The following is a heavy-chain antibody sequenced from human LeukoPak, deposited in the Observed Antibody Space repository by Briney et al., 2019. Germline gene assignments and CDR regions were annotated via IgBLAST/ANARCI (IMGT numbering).Heavy chain of an antibody. CDR3: AKDAGGWYLYFDY. V-gene: IGHV3-43D*03. CDR2: ISWDGGST. CDR1: GFTFDDYA. J-gene: IGHJ4*02. D-gene: IGHD6-19*01. Sequence: GGSLRLSCAASGFTFDDYAMHWVRQAPGKVLEWVSLISWDGGSTYYADSVKGRFTISRDNSKNSLYLQMNSLRAEDTALYYCAKDAGGWYLYFDYWGQGTLVTVSS.